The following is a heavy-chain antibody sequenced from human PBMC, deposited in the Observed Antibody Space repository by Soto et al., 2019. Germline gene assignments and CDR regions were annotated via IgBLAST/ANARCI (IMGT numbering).Heavy chain of an antibody. V-gene: IGHV3-23*01. CDR1: GFAFSAYA. J-gene: IGHJ4*02. Sequence: GGSLRLSCAASGFAFSAYAMTWVRQAPGKGLEWVSDISDSDGGTHYADSVKGRFTISRDNAKNTLYLQMDRLRVEDAAVYYCAKGRKFFDFWGQGTLVTVSS. CDR3: AKGRKFFDF. CDR2: ISDSDGGT.